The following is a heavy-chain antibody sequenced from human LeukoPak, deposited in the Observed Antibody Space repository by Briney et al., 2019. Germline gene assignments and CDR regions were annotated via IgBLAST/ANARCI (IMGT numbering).Heavy chain of an antibody. CDR3: ASGGPVVQDAFDI. CDR1: GFTFSSYS. CDR2: ISSSSSYI. Sequence: GGSLRLSCAASGFTFSSYSMNWVRQAPGKGLEWVSSISSSSSYIYYADSVKGRFTISRDNAKNSLYLQMNSLRAEDTAVYYCASGGPVVQDAFDIWGQGTMVTVSS. V-gene: IGHV3-21*01. D-gene: IGHD2-15*01. J-gene: IGHJ3*02.